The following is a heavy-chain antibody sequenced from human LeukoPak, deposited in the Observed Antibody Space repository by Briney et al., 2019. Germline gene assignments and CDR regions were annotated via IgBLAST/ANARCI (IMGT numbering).Heavy chain of an antibody. V-gene: IGHV1-18*01. CDR2: ISAYNGNT. J-gene: IGHJ3*02. CDR3: ARSHVMGHSSGWYGYDAFDI. D-gene: IGHD6-19*01. Sequence: GASVKVSCKASGYTFTSYGISWVRQAPGQGLEWMGWISAYNGNTNYAQKLQGRVTMTTDTSTSTAYMELRSLRSDDTAVYYCARSHVMGHSSGWYGYDAFDIWGQGTMVTVSS. CDR1: GYTFTSYG.